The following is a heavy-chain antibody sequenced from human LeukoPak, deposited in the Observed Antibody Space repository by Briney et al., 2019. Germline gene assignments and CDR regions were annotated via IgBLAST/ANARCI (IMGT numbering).Heavy chain of an antibody. CDR3: ARDQFGTMAPSD. CDR2: INSDGSST. Sequence: GGSLRLSCAASGFTFSSYWMHWVRQAPGKALVWVSRINSDGSSTSYADSVKGRFTISRDNAKNTLYLQMNSLRAEDTAVYYCARDQFGTMAPSDWGQGTLVTVSS. D-gene: IGHD3-10*01. CDR1: GFTFSSYW. V-gene: IGHV3-74*01. J-gene: IGHJ4*02.